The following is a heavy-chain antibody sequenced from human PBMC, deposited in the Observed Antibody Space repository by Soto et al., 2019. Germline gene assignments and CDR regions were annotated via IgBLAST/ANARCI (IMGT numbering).Heavy chain of an antibody. J-gene: IGHJ6*02. D-gene: IGHD3-3*01. Sequence: LRLSCTTSGFLFNTYAMHWVRQAPGKGLEWVAVLSHDGRNSFYADSVKGRFTISRDNSKNTLYLQMNSLRTEDTAVYYCARPGSGYDVLSGHYFFYFHAMDVWGRGTTVTVSS. CDR3: ARPGSGYDVLSGHYFFYFHAMDV. V-gene: IGHV3-30*04. CDR2: LSHDGRNS. CDR1: GFLFNTYA.